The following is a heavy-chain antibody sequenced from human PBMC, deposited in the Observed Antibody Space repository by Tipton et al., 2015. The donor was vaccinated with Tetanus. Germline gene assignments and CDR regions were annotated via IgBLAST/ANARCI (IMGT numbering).Heavy chain of an antibody. V-gene: IGHV3-48*04. CDR3: ARRSLTNYGLDV. D-gene: IGHD1-1*01. CDR2: ISFSAATT. Sequence: SLRLSCVASGFKFSDYGMNWVRQAPGKGLECVSYISFSAATTYYTDSVKGRFIISRDHAKNTVYLQMNSLRAEDTAVYFCARRSLTNYGLDVWGQGTPVTVSS. J-gene: IGHJ6*02. CDR1: GFKFSDYG.